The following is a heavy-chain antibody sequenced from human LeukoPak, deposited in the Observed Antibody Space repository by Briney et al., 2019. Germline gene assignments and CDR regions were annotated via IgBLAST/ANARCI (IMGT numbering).Heavy chain of an antibody. CDR3: ARDLGPAYYYYGMDV. D-gene: IGHD2-2*01. V-gene: IGHV3-30-3*01. Sequence: GGSLRLSCAASGFTFSSYAMHWVRQAPGKGLEWVAVISYDGSNKYYADSVKGRFTISRDNSKNTLYLQMNSLRAEDTAVYYCARDLGPAYYYYGMDVWGQGTTVNVSS. J-gene: IGHJ6*02. CDR1: GFTFSSYA. CDR2: ISYDGSNK.